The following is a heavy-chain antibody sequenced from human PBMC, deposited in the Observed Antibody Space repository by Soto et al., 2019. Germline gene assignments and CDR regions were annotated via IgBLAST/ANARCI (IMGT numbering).Heavy chain of an antibody. CDR2: MANDGSYQ. V-gene: IGHV3-30*03. CDR1: GFIFSTYG. J-gene: IGHJ4*02. Sequence: QVQLLESGGGVVQPGGSLRLSCATSGFIFSTYGMQWVRQSPGEGLEWVAVMANDGSYQYYADSVKGRFTISRDNSKNTLYLQMDSLRREDTAVYYCARSIGGSSYYPPDYWGQGTLVTVSS. CDR3: ARSIGGSSYYPPDY. D-gene: IGHD2-15*01.